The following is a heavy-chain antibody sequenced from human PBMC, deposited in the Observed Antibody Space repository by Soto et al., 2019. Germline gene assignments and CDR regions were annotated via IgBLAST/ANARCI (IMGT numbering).Heavy chain of an antibody. CDR2: ISSSGSTI. V-gene: IGHV3-11*01. J-gene: IGHJ6*03. CDR1: GFTFSDYY. Sequence: PGGSLRLSCAASGFTFSDYYMSWIRQAPGKGLEWVSYISSSGSTIYYADSVKGRFTISRDNAKNSLYPQMNSLRAEDTAVYYCASLRFLEWLLRRSDNYYYYMDVWGKGTTVTVSS. D-gene: IGHD3-3*01. CDR3: ASLRFLEWLLRRSDNYYYYMDV.